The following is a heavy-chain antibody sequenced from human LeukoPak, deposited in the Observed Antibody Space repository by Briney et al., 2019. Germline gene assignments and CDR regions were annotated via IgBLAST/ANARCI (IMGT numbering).Heavy chain of an antibody. CDR1: GGTFSSYA. Sequence: ASVKVSCKASGGTFSSYAISWVRQAPGQGLEWMGRIIPILGIANYAQKFQGRVTITADQSTSTAYMELSSLRSEDTAVYYCAREHYRVDSYYGMDVWGQGTTVTVSS. CDR3: AREHYRVDSYYGMDV. V-gene: IGHV1-69*04. CDR2: IIPILGIA. D-gene: IGHD3-16*02. J-gene: IGHJ6*02.